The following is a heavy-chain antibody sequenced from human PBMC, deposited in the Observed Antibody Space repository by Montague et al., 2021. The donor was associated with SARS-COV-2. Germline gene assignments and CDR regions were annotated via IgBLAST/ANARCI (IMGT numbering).Heavy chain of an antibody. CDR1: GGSISSSSYY. CDR2: IYYSGST. Sequence: SETLSLTCTVSGGSISSSSYYWGWIRQPPGKGLEWIGSIYYSGSTYYNPSLKSRVTISVDTSKNQFSLKLNSVTAADTAVYYCARGQGEITMIVVVLTAAAHYFDYWGQGTLVTVS. CDR3: ARGQGEITMIVVVLTAAAHYFDY. V-gene: IGHV4-39*07. J-gene: IGHJ4*02. D-gene: IGHD3-22*01.